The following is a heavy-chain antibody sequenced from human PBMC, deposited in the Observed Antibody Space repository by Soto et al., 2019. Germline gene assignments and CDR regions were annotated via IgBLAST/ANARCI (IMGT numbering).Heavy chain of an antibody. CDR1: GGSISSGDYY. Sequence: SETLSLTCTVSGGSISSGDYYWSWIRQPPGKGLEWIGYIYYSGSTYYNLSLKSRVTISVETSKNQFSLKLSPVTAADTAVYYCARAMVVTQNGFDPWGQGTLVTVSS. V-gene: IGHV4-30-4*01. D-gene: IGHD2-21*02. CDR3: ARAMVVTQNGFDP. CDR2: IYYSGST. J-gene: IGHJ5*02.